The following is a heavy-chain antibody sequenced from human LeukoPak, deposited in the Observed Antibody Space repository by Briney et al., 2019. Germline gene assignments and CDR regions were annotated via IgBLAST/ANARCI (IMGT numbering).Heavy chain of an antibody. D-gene: IGHD4-17*01. J-gene: IGHJ4*02. Sequence: PGGSLRLSCAASGFTFSSYSMNGVRQAPGKGLEWVSSISSSSSYIYYADSVKGRFNISRGNAKNSLYLQMNSLKDDDTAVYYCASPGDYGDFDYWGQGTLVTVSS. CDR1: GFTFSSYS. CDR3: ASPGDYGDFDY. CDR2: ISSSSSYI. V-gene: IGHV3-21*01.